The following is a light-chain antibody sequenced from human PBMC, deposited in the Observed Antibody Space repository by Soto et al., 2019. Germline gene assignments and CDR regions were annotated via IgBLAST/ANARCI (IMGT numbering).Light chain of an antibody. CDR3: QQYKSYPLT. CDR1: QSISSW. V-gene: IGKV1-5*03. J-gene: IGKJ4*01. CDR2: KAS. Sequence: DIQMTQSHSTLSASVGDRVTITCRASQSISSWLAWYQQKPGKAPNLLIYKASTLESGVPSRFSGSGSGTEFTLTISSVQPDDFATYYCQQYKSYPLTFGGGTKVDIK.